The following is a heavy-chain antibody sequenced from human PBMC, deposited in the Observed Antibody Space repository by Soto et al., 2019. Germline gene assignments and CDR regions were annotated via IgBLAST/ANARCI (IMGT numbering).Heavy chain of an antibody. CDR1: GFTFSSYW. J-gene: IGHJ4*02. CDR2: IKQDGSEK. D-gene: IGHD2-15*01. Sequence: EGSLRLSCAASGFTFSSYWMSWVRQAPGKGLEWVANIKQDGSEKYYVDSVKGRFTISRDNAKNSLYLQMNSLRAEDTAVYYCARALPIYCSGGSCYDQHFDYWGQGTLVTVSS. V-gene: IGHV3-7*01. CDR3: ARALPIYCSGGSCYDQHFDY.